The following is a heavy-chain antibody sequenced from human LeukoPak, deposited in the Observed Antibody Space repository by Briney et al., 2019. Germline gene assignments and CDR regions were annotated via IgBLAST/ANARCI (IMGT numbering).Heavy chain of an antibody. CDR2: INSDGSST. CDR1: GFTFSSYW. V-gene: IGHV3-74*01. Sequence: PGGSLRLSCAASGFTFSSYWMHWVRQAPGKGLVWVSRINSDGSSTSYADSVKGRFTISRDNAKNSLYLQMNSLRAEDTALYYCARVVEGPNYYYMDVWGKGTTVTVSS. CDR3: ARVVEGPNYYYMDV. J-gene: IGHJ6*03.